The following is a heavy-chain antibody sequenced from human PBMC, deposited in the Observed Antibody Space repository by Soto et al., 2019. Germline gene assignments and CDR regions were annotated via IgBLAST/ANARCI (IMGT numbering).Heavy chain of an antibody. V-gene: IGHV3-30*18. CDR1: GFTFSSYG. CDR2: ISYDGSNK. Sequence: QVQLVESGGGVVQPGRSPRLSCAASGFTFSSYGMHWVRQAPGKGLEWVAVISYDGSNKYYADSVKGRFTISRDNSKNTLYLQMNSLRAEDTAVYYCAKDSGPHLYYYYYGMDVWGQGTTVTVSS. D-gene: IGHD3-10*01. CDR3: AKDSGPHLYYYYYGMDV. J-gene: IGHJ6*02.